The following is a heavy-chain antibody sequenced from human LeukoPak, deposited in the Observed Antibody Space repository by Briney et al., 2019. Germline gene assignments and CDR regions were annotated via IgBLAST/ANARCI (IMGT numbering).Heavy chain of an antibody. J-gene: IGHJ4*02. Sequence: GGSLRLSCAASGFTFSSYGMHWVRQAPGKGLEWVAFIRYDGSNKYYADSVKGRFTISRDNSKNTLYLQMNSLRAEDTAVYYCAKSQTYYYDSSGYFFDYWGQGTLVTVSS. CDR3: AKSQTYYYDSSGYFFDY. CDR2: IRYDGSNK. V-gene: IGHV3-30*02. CDR1: GFTFSSYG. D-gene: IGHD3-22*01.